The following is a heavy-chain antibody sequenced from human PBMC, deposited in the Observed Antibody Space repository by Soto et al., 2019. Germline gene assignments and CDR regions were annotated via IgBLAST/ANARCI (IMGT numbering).Heavy chain of an antibody. CDR2: INHSVST. CDR1: GGSFSGYY. Sequence: PSETLSLTCAVSGGSFSGYYWSWIRQPPGKGMERIGEINHSVSTNFNPFLKSRVTISVDTSKNQFSLKLSSVSAADTAVYYCARRDIVVVVAATGGAFDIWGQGTMVTVSS. D-gene: IGHD2-15*01. CDR3: ARRDIVVVVAATGGAFDI. J-gene: IGHJ3*02. V-gene: IGHV4-34*01.